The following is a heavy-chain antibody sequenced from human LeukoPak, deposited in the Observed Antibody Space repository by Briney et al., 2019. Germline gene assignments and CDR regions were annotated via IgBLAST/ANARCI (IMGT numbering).Heavy chain of an antibody. CDR1: GGSISSYY. CDR2: IYYSGST. D-gene: IGHD2-2*02. V-gene: IGHV4-59*12. J-gene: IGHJ6*03. Sequence: SETLSLTCTVSGGSISSYYWSWIRQPPGKGLEWIGYIYYSGSTNYNPSLKSRVTISVDTSKNQFSLKLSSVTAADTAVYYCARGYCSSTSCYKRGSSWTGYYYYYMDVWGKGTTATVSS. CDR3: ARGYCSSTSCYKRGSSWTGYYYYYMDV.